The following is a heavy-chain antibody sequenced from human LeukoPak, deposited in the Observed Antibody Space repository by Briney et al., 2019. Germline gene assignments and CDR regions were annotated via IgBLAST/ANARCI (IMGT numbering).Heavy chain of an antibody. CDR2: INHSGST. J-gene: IGHJ4*02. Sequence: SETLSLTCAVYGGSFSGYYWSWIRKPPGKGLEWIGEINHSGSTNYNPSLKSRVTISVDASKNQFSLKLTSVTATDTAVYYCARAYSPTDYFDYWGQGTLVTVSS. V-gene: IGHV4-34*01. D-gene: IGHD6-13*01. CDR3: ARAYSPTDYFDY. CDR1: GGSFSGYY.